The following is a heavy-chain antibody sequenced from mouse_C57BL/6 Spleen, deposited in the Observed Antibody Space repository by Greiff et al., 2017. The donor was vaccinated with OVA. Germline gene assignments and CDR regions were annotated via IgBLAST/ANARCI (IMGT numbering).Heavy chain of an antibody. CDR1: GYTFTSYW. J-gene: IGHJ3*01. V-gene: IGHV1-74*01. CDR2: IHPSDSDT. Sequence: VQLQQSGAELVKPGASVKVSCKASGYTFTSYWMHWVKQRPGQGLEWIGRIHPSDSDTNYNQKFKGKATLTVDKSSSTAYMQLSSLTSEDSAVYYCATIYYGYAWFAYWGQGTLVTVSA. CDR3: ATIYYGYAWFAY. D-gene: IGHD2-2*01.